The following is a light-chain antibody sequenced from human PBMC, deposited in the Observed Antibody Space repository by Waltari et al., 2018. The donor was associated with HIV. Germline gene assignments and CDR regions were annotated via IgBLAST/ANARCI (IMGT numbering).Light chain of an antibody. CDR1: QNIGST. J-gene: IGKJ1*01. Sequence: VLTQFPDFRSAAANETVYITCRASQNIGSTLHWYHQKPGQSPQLVIKYASQSVSGVPSMFSGSGSGTEFTLSITGLQTDDAATYYCQQSSGSPPTFGQGTTVDI. CDR2: YAS. V-gene: IGKV6-21*01. CDR3: QQSSGSPPT.